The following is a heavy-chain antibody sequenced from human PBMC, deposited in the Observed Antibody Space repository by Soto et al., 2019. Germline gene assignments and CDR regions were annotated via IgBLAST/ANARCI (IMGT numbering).Heavy chain of an antibody. CDR3: DRHGSD. Sequence: SETLSLTCTVSGVSISNSSYYWGWIRRPPGKGLEWIGTIYYSGITYYNPSLKSRVTISVDTSKNQFSLKLTSVTAADTAVYYCDRHGSDWGQGTLVTVSS. J-gene: IGHJ4*01. V-gene: IGHV4-39*01. CDR1: GVSISNSSYY. CDR2: IYYSGIT.